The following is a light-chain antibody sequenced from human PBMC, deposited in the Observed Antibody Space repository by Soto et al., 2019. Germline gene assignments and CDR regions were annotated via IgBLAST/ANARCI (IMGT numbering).Light chain of an antibody. CDR3: QQYNTYPLT. CDR1: QSLNSW. Sequence: DIPMTQSPTTLSASVGDRVTITCRASQSLNSWLAWSQPKPGKAPKLLSHKASSLGSGVPSRFSGSGSGTEFTLTISSLQPDDFATDYCQQYNTYPLTFGGGTKVEIK. V-gene: IGKV1-5*03. J-gene: IGKJ4*01. CDR2: KAS.